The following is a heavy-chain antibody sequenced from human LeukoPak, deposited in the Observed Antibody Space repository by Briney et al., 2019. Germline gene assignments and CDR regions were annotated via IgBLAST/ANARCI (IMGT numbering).Heavy chain of an antibody. CDR2: IYYSGTT. CDR3: ARDDYSKQQYAFDI. D-gene: IGHD4-11*01. Sequence: SETLSLTCTVSDGSISDDYWSWLRQPPGKGLEWIAYIYYSGTTNYNPSLKSRVTISIDTSKNQFSLKVSSVTAADTAVYYCARDDYSKQQYAFDIWGQGTMVTVSS. CDR1: DGSISDDY. J-gene: IGHJ3*02. V-gene: IGHV4-59*01.